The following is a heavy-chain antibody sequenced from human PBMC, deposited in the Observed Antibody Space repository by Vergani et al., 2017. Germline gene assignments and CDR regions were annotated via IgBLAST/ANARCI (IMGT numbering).Heavy chain of an antibody. V-gene: IGHV3-7*03. CDR1: GFLFSDYW. CDR3: TKGSVYYHDSAGHGYDPYTGFDL. D-gene: IGHD5-12*01. Sequence: EVQMVESGGGLVKPGGSLRLSCAASGFLFSDYWLNWVRQSPGGGLEWVANIKQDGSEEFYVDSVKGRFTISRDNAKNSLFLEMNSLRFEDTAVYFCTKGSVYYHDSAGHGYDPYTGFDLWGQGTLVTVSS. J-gene: IGHJ3*01. CDR2: IKQDGSEE.